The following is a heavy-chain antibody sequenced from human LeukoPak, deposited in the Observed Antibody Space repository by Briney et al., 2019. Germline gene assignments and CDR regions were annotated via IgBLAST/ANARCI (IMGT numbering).Heavy chain of an antibody. V-gene: IGHV4-59*01. Sequence: PSETLSLTCTVSGGSISSYYWSWIRQPPGKGLEWIGYIYYSGSTNYNPSLKSRVTISVDTSKNQFSLKLSSVTAADTAVYYCARGYYGSGSLLPYYYYYMDVWGKGTTVTVSS. D-gene: IGHD3-10*01. J-gene: IGHJ6*03. CDR2: IYYSGST. CDR3: ARGYYGSGSLLPYYYYYMDV. CDR1: GGSISSYY.